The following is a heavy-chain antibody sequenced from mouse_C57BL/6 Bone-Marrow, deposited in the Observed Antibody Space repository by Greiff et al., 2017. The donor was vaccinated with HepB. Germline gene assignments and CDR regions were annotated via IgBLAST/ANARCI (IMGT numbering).Heavy chain of an antibody. J-gene: IGHJ4*01. CDR1: GYSITSGYY. CDR2: ISYDGSN. CDR3: AREGYYDQYYYAMDY. D-gene: IGHD2-4*01. Sequence: EVKLVESGPGLVKPSQSLSLTCSVTGYSITSGYYWNWIRQFPGNKLEWMGYISYDGSNNYNPSLKNRISITRDTSKNQFFLKLNSVTTEDTATYYCAREGYYDQYYYAMDYWGQGTSVTVSS. V-gene: IGHV3-6*01.